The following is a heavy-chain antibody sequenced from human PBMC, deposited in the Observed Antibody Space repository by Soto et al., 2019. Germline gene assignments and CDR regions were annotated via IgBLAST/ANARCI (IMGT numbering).Heavy chain of an antibody. CDR3: AKSSGGSCYCHSDY. Sequence: EVQLLESGGGLVQPGGSLRLSCAASGFTFSSYAMSWVRQAPGRGLQWVSGICGGNNNTYYADSVKGRFTISRDNSQNTLYLQRNSLRAEETALYYCAKSSGGSCYCHSDYWGQGTLVTVSS. CDR2: ICGGNNNT. V-gene: IGHV3-23*01. J-gene: IGHJ4*02. CDR1: GFTFSSYA. D-gene: IGHD2-15*01.